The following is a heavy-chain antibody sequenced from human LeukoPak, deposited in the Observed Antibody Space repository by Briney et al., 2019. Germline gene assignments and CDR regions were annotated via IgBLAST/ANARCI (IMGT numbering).Heavy chain of an antibody. Sequence: GGSLRLSCAASGFTFSSYAMSWVRQAPGKGLEWVSAISGSGGSTYYADSVKGRFTISRDNSKNTLYLQMNSLRAEDTAVYYCARVGIAAAGTIYYYYGMDVWGQGTTVTVSS. CDR1: GFTFSSYA. V-gene: IGHV3-23*01. CDR2: ISGSGGST. CDR3: ARVGIAAAGTIYYYYGMDV. D-gene: IGHD6-13*01. J-gene: IGHJ6*02.